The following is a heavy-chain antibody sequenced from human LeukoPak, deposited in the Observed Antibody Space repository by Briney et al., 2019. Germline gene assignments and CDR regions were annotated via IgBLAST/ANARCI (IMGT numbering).Heavy chain of an antibody. CDR3: ASQAAYYYYYMDV. J-gene: IGHJ6*03. D-gene: IGHD6-25*01. CDR1: GGSISSSSYY. Sequence: SETLSLTCTVSGGSISSSSYYWAWIRQPPGKGLEWIGSIYYSGNTYYKSSLKSRVTIAVDTSKNQFSLKLNSVTAADTAVYYCASQAAYYYYYMDVWGKGTTVTISS. CDR2: IYYSGNT. V-gene: IGHV4-39*07.